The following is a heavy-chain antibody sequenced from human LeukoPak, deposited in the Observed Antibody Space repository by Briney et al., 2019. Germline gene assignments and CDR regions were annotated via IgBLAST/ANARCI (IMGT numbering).Heavy chain of an antibody. D-gene: IGHD1-26*01. Sequence: GGSLRLSCAASGFTFSDYYMSWIRQAPGKGLEWVSYISSSGSSIYYADSVKGRFTISRDNAKNSLYLQMNSLRAEDTAVYYCARDGPRPPLVGVLIGAFDIWGQGTMVTVSS. CDR3: ARDGPRPPLVGVLIGAFDI. CDR1: GFTFSDYY. J-gene: IGHJ3*02. V-gene: IGHV3-11*04. CDR2: ISSSGSSI.